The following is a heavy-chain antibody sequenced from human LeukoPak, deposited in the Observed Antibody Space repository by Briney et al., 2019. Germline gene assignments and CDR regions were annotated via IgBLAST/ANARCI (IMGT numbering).Heavy chain of an antibody. J-gene: IGHJ6*03. V-gene: IGHV3-9*01. D-gene: IGHD1-14*01. CDR2: ISWNSGSI. CDR3: ARDGLTTAFYYMDV. Sequence: GRSLRLSCVASGFIFYDYAMHWVRHAPGKGLEWVSGISWNSGSINYADSVRGRFTISRDNVQNSMYLQMNSLRTDDTALYFCARDGLTTAFYYMDVWGKGTTVTVSS. CDR1: GFIFYDYA.